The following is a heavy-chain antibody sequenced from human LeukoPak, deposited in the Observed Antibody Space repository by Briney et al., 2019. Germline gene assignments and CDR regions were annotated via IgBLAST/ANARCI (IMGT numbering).Heavy chain of an antibody. J-gene: IGHJ1*01. CDR2: ISSSSSYI. V-gene: IGHV3-21*01. CDR3: ARGGMSYYDFWSGHSEFQH. D-gene: IGHD3-3*01. CDR1: GFTFSTYS. Sequence: KPGRSLRLSCAASGFTFSTYSMNWVRQAPGKGLEWVSSISSSSSYIYYADSVKGRFTISRDNAKNSLYLQMNSLRVEDTAVYYCARGGMSYYDFWSGHSEFQHWGQGTLVTVSS.